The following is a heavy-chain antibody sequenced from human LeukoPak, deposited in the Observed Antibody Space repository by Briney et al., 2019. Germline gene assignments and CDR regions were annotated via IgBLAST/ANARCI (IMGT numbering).Heavy chain of an antibody. D-gene: IGHD3-16*01. J-gene: IGHJ3*02. V-gene: IGHV1-2*02. CDR1: GYTFTDYY. CDR3: ASWAIGGGAFAI. CDR2: INLDSGGT. Sequence: ASVKVSCKASGYTFTDYYMHWVRQAPGQGLEWMGWINLDSGGTNYPQKFQGRVTMTRDTSISTAYMDLSSLRSDDTAVYYCASWAIGGGAFAIWGQGTMVTVSS.